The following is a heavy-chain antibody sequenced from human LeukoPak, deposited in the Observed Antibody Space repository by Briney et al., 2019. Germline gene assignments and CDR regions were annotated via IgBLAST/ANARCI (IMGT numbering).Heavy chain of an antibody. CDR1: GFTSSSYS. CDR2: ISSSGSTI. J-gene: IGHJ4*02. D-gene: IGHD4-17*01. V-gene: IGHV3-48*04. CDR3: ARRLRRNYFDY. Sequence: GGSLRLSCAASGFTSSSYSMNWVRQAPGKGLEWVSYISSSGSTIYYADSVKGRFTISRDNAKNSLYLQMNSLRAEDTAVYYCARRLRRNYFDYWGQGTLVTVSS.